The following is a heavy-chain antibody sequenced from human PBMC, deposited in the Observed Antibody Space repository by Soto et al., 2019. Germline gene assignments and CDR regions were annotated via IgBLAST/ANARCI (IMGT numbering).Heavy chain of an antibody. V-gene: IGHV3-23*01. CDR3: ARRGLSNNDY. J-gene: IGHJ4*02. Sequence: DVQLLESGGGLVQPGGSLRLSCVASGFSFSANAMTWVRQAPGKGLEWVASILHIGDSAYYADSVKGRFTISRDNSKRTLYLQMNSLRAEDTAVYSCARRGLSNNDYWGQGTLVTVSS. CDR2: ILHIGDSA. D-gene: IGHD1-1*01. CDR1: GFSFSANA.